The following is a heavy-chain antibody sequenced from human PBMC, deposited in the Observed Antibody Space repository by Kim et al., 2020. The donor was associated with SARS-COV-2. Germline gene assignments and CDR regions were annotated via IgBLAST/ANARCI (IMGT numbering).Heavy chain of an antibody. Sequence: ADSVKGRFPISRDQAKNSLYLQMNSLRPDDTALYYGVTIGVASSGSGDFDYWGQGTLVTVSS. D-gene: IGHD2-15*01. J-gene: IGHJ4*02. V-gene: IGHV3-9*01. CDR3: VTIGVASSGSGDFDY.